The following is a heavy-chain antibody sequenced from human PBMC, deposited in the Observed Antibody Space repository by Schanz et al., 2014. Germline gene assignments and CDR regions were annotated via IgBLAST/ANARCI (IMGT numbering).Heavy chain of an antibody. CDR2: ISYSGST. CDR3: ALREKPYGPFAS. D-gene: IGHD3-10*01. J-gene: IGHJ4*02. V-gene: IGHV4-31*03. Sequence: QVQLQESGPGLVKPSQTLSLTCTVSGGSVSSGGDYWSWIRQHPGKGLEWIGFISYSGSTYYNPSLKSRVNISVDTSKNQYSLRLDSVTAADTAVYYCALREKPYGPFASWGQGALVTVSS. CDR1: GGSVSSGGDY.